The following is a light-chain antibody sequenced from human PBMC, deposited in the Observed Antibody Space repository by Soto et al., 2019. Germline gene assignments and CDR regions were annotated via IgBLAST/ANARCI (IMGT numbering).Light chain of an antibody. V-gene: IGKV2-28*01. Sequence: DIVMTQSPLSLPVTPGEPASISCRSSQSLLHSNGYNYLDWYLQKPGQSPQLLIYLGSNRASGVPDRFSGSASGTDFTLKISRVEAEDVGVYYCMQALQTPYTFGQGTKLEFK. CDR3: MQALQTPYT. J-gene: IGKJ2*01. CDR2: LGS. CDR1: QSLLHSNGYNY.